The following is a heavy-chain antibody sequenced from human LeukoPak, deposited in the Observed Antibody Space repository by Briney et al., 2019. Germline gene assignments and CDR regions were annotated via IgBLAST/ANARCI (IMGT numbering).Heavy chain of an antibody. D-gene: IGHD4-17*01. J-gene: IGHJ4*02. CDR3: ARGHISPDRTVNYYFDC. CDR2: INYSEST. V-gene: IGHV4-34*01. CDR1: GGSFSGYS. Sequence: SETLSLTCAVYGGSFSGYSWSWIRQPPGKGLEWIVEINYSESTNQNPSLKSRVTISVDTSKNQFSLKLSSVTAADTAVYYFARGHISPDRTVNYYFDCWGQGSLVTVSS.